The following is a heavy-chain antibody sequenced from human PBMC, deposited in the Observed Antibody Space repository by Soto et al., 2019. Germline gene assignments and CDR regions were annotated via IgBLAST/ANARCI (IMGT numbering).Heavy chain of an antibody. Sequence: SETLSLTCTVSGGSISSSSYYWGWIRQPPGKGLEWIGSIYYSGSTYYNPSLKSRVTISVDTSKNQFSLKLSSVTAADTAVYYCARHGEGLFDYWGQGTLVTVSS. J-gene: IGHJ4*02. CDR3: ARHGEGLFDY. V-gene: IGHV4-39*01. CDR1: GGSISSSSYY. D-gene: IGHD3-3*01. CDR2: IYYSGST.